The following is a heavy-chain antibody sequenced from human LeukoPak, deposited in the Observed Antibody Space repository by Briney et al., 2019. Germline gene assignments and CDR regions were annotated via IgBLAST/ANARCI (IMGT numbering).Heavy chain of an antibody. Sequence: SETLSLTCTVSGGSISSGDYYWSWIRQPPGKGLEWIGYIYYSGSTYYNPSLKSRVTISVDTSKNQFSLKLSSVTAADTAVYYCAKGNYDFWSGYLEMLDYWGQGTLVTVSS. V-gene: IGHV4-30-4*01. J-gene: IGHJ4*02. D-gene: IGHD3-3*01. CDR2: IYYSGST. CDR3: AKGNYDFWSGYLEMLDY. CDR1: GGSISSGDYY.